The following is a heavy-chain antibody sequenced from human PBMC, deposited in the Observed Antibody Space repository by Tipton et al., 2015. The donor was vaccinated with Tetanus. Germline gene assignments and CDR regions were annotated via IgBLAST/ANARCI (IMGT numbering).Heavy chain of an antibody. Sequence: TLSLTCTVSGGSMNSYYWSWIRQPPGKGLEWIGYVHYSGRTNKSPSLKSRVTLSIDKSKNQFSLRLTSVTAADTAVYFCARANFDFSKKGPFDSWGQGILVIVSA. CDR2: VHYSGRT. CDR1: GGSMNSYY. J-gene: IGHJ4*02. CDR3: ARANFDFSKKGPFDS. D-gene: IGHD3-3*01. V-gene: IGHV4-59*01.